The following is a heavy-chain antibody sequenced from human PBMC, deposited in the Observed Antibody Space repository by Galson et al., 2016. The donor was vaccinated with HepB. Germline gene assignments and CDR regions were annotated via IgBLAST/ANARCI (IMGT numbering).Heavy chain of an antibody. V-gene: IGHV3-23*01. CDR3: ARVVCYLTGGDACFRWFGS. D-gene: IGHD2-21*02. J-gene: IGHJ5*01. Sequence: SLRLSCAASGFTFGNSAMAWVRQAPGKGLDWVSSISSSGGETYYADSVEGRFSISRDNSKNTLYLQMDSLTAGDTALYYCARVVCYLTGGDACFRWFGSWGQGIPVTVSS. CDR2: ISSSGGET. CDR1: GFTFGNSA.